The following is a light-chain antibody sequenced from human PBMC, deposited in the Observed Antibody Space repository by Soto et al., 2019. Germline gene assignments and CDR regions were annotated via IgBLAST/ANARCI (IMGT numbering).Light chain of an antibody. CDR1: QNIATQF. V-gene: IGKV3-20*01. CDR2: GTS. Sequence: VLTQSPGTLSLSPGERATLSCRASQNIATQFFTWYQQRPGQAPRVLIYGTSTRATGIPDRFSGSGSGTDFTLTISRLEPEDFAVYYVQQYSSSSGYTFGQGTKLEIK. CDR3: QQYSSSSGYT. J-gene: IGKJ2*01.